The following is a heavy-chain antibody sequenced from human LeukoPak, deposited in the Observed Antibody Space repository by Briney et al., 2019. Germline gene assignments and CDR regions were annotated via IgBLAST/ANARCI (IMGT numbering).Heavy chain of an antibody. CDR3: ARQDKRTSRDSGSYLAFDS. D-gene: IGHD1-26*01. CDR1: GGSLSDYY. CDR2: INHSGST. V-gene: IGHV4-34*01. Sequence: PSETLSLTCAVYGGSLSDYYWNWIRQPPGKGLEWIGEINHSGSTYYSPSLRSRVTISVDTSKNQFSLKVNSVTAADTAVYYCARQDKRTSRDSGSYLAFDSWGQGTLVTVSS. J-gene: IGHJ4*02.